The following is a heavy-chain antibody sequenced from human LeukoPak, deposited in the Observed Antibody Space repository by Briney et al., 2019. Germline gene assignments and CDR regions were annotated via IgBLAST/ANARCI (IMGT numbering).Heavy chain of an antibody. CDR1: GGSISIGGYY. D-gene: IGHD5-24*01. CDR3: ARVIRRDPYNYDGFDI. J-gene: IGHJ3*02. V-gene: IGHV4-61*02. Sequence: SQTLSLTFTVSGGSISIGGYYWSWIRQPAGKGLEWIGRIYSDGSSNCSPSLKSRVTISIDTSKNQFSLNLSSVTAADTAVYYCARVIRRDPYNYDGFDIWGQGTMVTVSS. CDR2: IYSDGSS.